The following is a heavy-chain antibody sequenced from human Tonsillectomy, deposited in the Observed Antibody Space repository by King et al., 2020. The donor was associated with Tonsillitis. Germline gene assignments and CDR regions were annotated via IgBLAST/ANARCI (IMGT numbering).Heavy chain of an antibody. CDR3: ARGRIAARPGAYYYYMDV. D-gene: IGHD6-6*01. Sequence: VQLPQWGAGLLKPSETLSLTCAVHGGSFSGYYWTWLRQPPGKGLEWIGEINHSGSTNYNPSLKSRVTISVDTSKSQFSLKLTSVTAADTTVYYCARGRIAARPGAYYYYMDVWGKGTTVTVSS. CDR2: INHSGST. V-gene: IGHV4-34*01. J-gene: IGHJ6*03. CDR1: GGSFSGYY.